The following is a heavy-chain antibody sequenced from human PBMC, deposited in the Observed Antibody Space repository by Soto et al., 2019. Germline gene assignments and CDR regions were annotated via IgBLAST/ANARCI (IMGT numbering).Heavy chain of an antibody. CDR2: TSYDGSNK. CDR3: TRWGTNGGMDV. J-gene: IGHJ1*01. V-gene: IGHV3-33*05. CDR1: GFTFRSYV. Sequence: QVQLVESWGGVVQPGTSLRLSCVGSGFTFRSYVIHWVRQAPGKGLEWVALTSYDGSNKDYGDSVKGRFTNSRDNSRNTVEFLMDRLRGENTALYYFTRWGTNGGMDVRGQGTLVSISS. D-gene: IGHD3-16*01.